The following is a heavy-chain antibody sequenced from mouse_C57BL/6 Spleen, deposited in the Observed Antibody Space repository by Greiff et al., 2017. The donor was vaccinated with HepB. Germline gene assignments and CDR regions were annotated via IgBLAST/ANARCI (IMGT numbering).Heavy chain of an antibody. Sequence: VQLQQSGAELVRPGTSVKMSCKASGYTFTNYWIGWAKQRPGHGLEWIGDIYPGGGYTNYNEKFKGKATLTADKSSSTAYMQISSLTSEDSATYYCTSGDTGTRYYFDYWGQGTTLTVSS. D-gene: IGHD4-1*01. V-gene: IGHV1-63*01. CDR2: IYPGGGYT. J-gene: IGHJ2*01. CDR1: GYTFTNYW. CDR3: TSGDTGTRYYFDY.